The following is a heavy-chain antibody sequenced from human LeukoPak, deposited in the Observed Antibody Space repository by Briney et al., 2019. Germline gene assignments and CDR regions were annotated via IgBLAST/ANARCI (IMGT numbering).Heavy chain of an antibody. CDR2: ISSSSSTI. J-gene: IGHJ1*01. CDR1: GFTFSSYS. V-gene: IGHV3-48*04. Sequence: GGSLRLSCAASGFTFSSYSMNWVRQAPGKGLEWVSYISSSSSTIYYADSVKGRFTISRDNAKNSLYLQMNSLRAEDTAVYYCARTIGYCSGGSCYPEYFQRWGQGTLVTVSS. CDR3: ARTIGYCSGGSCYPEYFQR. D-gene: IGHD2-15*01.